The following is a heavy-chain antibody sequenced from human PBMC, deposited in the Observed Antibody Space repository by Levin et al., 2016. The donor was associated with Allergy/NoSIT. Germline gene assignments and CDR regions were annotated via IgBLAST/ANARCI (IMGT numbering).Heavy chain of an antibody. D-gene: IGHD2-21*02. V-gene: IGHV4-34*01. J-gene: IGHJ4*02. Sequence: SETLSLTCAVYGGSFSGHYWSWVRHAPRGRGWSGVGEVNQSGSTKYKPSLKSRVTISVDTSKNQCSLKVTSVTAADTAVYYCATGVTGEVVYWGQGTLVTVSS. CDR3: ATGVTGEVVY. CDR1: GGSFSGHY. CDR2: VNQSGST.